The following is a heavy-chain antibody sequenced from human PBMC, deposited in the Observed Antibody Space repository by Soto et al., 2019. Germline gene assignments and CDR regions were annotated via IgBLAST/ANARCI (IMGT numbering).Heavy chain of an antibody. CDR2: LNPSDGTT. CDR1: GYPFASYS. D-gene: IGHD6-6*01. Sequence: ASVRVSCKATGYPFASYSFHWVRQAPGQGLELMGILNPSDGTTTYAQKFQGRVTMTRDTSTSTVYMDLSSLTSEDTAVYYCARGQLVLDSWGQGTLVTVSS. J-gene: IGHJ4*02. CDR3: ARGQLVLDS. V-gene: IGHV1-46*01.